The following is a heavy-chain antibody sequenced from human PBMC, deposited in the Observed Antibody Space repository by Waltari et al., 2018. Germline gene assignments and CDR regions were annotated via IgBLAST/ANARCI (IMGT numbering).Heavy chain of an antibody. J-gene: IGHJ4*02. D-gene: IGHD6-6*01. CDR2: INSDGSST. CDR1: GFTFSSYW. CDR3: ASEYSSSSGDY. V-gene: IGHV3-74*01. Sequence: EVQLVESGGGLVQPGGSLRLSCAASGFTFSSYWMHWVRQAPGKGLVLVSRINSDGSSTSYAESVEGRFTISRDNAKNTLYLQMNSLRAEDTAVYYCASEYSSSSGDYWGQGTLVTVSS.